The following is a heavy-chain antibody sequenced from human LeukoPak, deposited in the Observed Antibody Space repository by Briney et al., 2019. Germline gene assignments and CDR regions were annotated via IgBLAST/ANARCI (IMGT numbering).Heavy chain of an antibody. CDR2: ISARGDST. CDR3: ARGAYGDYDY. Sequence: PGGSLRLSCAASGFTFSNHWMHWVRQAPGKGLVWVSAISARGDSTYYADSVEGRFTISRDNSKNTLYLQMNSLRGEDTALYYCARGAYGDYDYWGQGTLVTVSS. CDR1: GFTFSNHW. V-gene: IGHV3-23*01. D-gene: IGHD4-17*01. J-gene: IGHJ4*02.